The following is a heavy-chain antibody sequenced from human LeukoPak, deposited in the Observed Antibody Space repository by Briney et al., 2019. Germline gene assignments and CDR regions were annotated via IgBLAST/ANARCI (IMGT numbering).Heavy chain of an antibody. J-gene: IGHJ4*02. Sequence: PGGSLRLSCAASGFTFSSYGMHWVRQAPGKGLEWVAVISSDGSNKYYADSVKGRFTISRDNSKNTLYLQMNSLRAEDTAVYYCAKEGSSSWYNRYYFDFWGQGALVTVSS. CDR2: ISSDGSNK. D-gene: IGHD6-13*01. V-gene: IGHV3-30*18. CDR3: AKEGSSSWYNRYYFDF. CDR1: GFTFSSYG.